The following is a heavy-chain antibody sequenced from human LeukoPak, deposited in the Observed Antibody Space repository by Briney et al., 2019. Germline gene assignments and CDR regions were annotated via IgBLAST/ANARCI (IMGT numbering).Heavy chain of an antibody. J-gene: IGHJ5*02. CDR3: ARESYGSGSYGWFDP. CDR2: ISYGGSNK. D-gene: IGHD3-10*01. CDR1: GFTFSSYA. V-gene: IGHV3-30-3*01. Sequence: PGGSLRLSCAASGFTFSSYAMHWVRQAPGKGLEWVAVISYGGSNKYYADSVKGRFTISRDNSKNTLYLQMNSLRAEDTAVYYCARESYGSGSYGWFDPWGQGTLVTVSS.